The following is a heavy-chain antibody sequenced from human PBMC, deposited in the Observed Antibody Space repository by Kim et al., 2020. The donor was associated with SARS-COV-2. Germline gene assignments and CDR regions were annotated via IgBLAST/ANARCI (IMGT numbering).Heavy chain of an antibody. D-gene: IGHD6-19*01. CDR3: AKVLAVYLPAYYYYGMDV. CDR1: GFTFSSYA. Sequence: GGSLRLSCAASGFTFSSYAMSWVRQAPGKGLEWVSAISGSGGSTYYADSVKGRFTISRDNSKNTLYLQMNSLRAEDTAVYYCAKVLAVYLPAYYYYGMDVWGQGTTVTVSS. J-gene: IGHJ6*02. CDR2: ISGSGGST. V-gene: IGHV3-23*01.